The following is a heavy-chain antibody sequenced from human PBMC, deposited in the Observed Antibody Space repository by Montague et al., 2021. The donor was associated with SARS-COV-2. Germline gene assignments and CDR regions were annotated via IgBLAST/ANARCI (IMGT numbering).Heavy chain of an antibody. V-gene: IGHV3-23*01. Sequence: SLRLSCAASGFAFRNYVMTWVRQAPGKGLGWVSGIGGSGESTYYADSAKGRFTISRDNSRNTLFLQMTSLRDEDTAVYYCAKDRLGTLADASDVWGQGTVVTVPS. J-gene: IGHJ3*01. D-gene: IGHD7-27*01. CDR2: IGGSGEST. CDR1: GFAFRNYV. CDR3: AKDRLGTLADASDV.